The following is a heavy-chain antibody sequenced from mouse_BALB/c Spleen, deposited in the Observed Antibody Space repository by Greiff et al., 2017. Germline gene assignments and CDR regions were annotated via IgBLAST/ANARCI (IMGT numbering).Heavy chain of an antibody. J-gene: IGHJ3*01. Sequence: QVQLKESGPGLVAPSQSLSITCTVSGFSLTSYGVHWVRQPPGKGLEWLGVIWAGGSTNYNSALMSRLSISKDNSKSQVFLKMNSLQTDDTAMYYCAREREIYHGYGGFAYWGQGTLVTVSA. V-gene: IGHV2-9*02. CDR1: GFSLTSYG. CDR2: IWAGGST. D-gene: IGHD2-3*01. CDR3: AREREIYHGYGGFAY.